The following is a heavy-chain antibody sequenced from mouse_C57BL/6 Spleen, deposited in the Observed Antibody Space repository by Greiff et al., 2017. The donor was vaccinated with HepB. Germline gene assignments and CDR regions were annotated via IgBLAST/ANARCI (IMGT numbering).Heavy chain of an antibody. CDR3: ARDYYGSSYYFDY. CDR1: GYTFTSYG. J-gene: IGHJ2*01. Sequence: QVQLQQSGAELARPGASVKLSCKASGYTFTSYGISWVKQRTGQGLEWIGEIYPRSGNTNYNEKFKGKATLPADKSSSTADMQLISLTSEDAAVYYCARDYYGSSYYFDYWGQGTTLTVSS. V-gene: IGHV1-81*01. D-gene: IGHD1-1*01. CDR2: IYPRSGNT.